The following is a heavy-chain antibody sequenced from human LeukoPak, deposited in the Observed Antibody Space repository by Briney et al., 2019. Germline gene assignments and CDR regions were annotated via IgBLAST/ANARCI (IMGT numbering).Heavy chain of an antibody. V-gene: IGHV3-23*01. J-gene: IGHJ1*01. Sequence: PGGSLRLSCAASGFTFSSYAMSWVRQAPGKGLEWVSAISGSGGSTYYADSVRGRFTISRDNSKNTLYLQMNSLRAEDTAVYYCAKVPVGAYQEYFQHWGQGTLATVSS. CDR1: GFTFSSYA. CDR2: ISGSGGST. D-gene: IGHD1-26*01. CDR3: AKVPVGAYQEYFQH.